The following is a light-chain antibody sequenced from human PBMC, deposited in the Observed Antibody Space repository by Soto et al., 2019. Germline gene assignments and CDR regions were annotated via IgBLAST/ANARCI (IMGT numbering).Light chain of an antibody. CDR1: QSVSTD. J-gene: IGKJ1*01. CDR3: QQYFRWPPWT. V-gene: IGKV3-15*01. CDR2: GAS. Sequence: EVLVTQSPATLSVSPGEGVTLSCRASQSVSTDLAWYQQKPGQAPRLLIYGASIRAICVPDRFSGSGSGTDFTFTISSLQSEDSAIYYCQQYFRWPPWTFGQGTKVDIK.